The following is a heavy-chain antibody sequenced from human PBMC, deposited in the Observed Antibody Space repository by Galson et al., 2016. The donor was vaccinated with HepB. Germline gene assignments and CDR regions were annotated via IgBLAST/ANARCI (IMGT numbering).Heavy chain of an antibody. V-gene: IGHV4-59*01. D-gene: IGHD3-10*01. CDR3: ARDRGFVKRSLVQGPSYLFYGMDV. CDR2: IFYSGST. Sequence: SETLSLTCAVSGGSISNSYWSWIRQSPGTGLEWIGYIFYSGSTTYNPSLKSRVTISVDTSKSLFSLTLESVTAADTAVYYCARDRGFVKRSLVQGPSYLFYGMDVWGKGTTVTVSS. CDR1: GGSISNSY. J-gene: IGHJ6*04.